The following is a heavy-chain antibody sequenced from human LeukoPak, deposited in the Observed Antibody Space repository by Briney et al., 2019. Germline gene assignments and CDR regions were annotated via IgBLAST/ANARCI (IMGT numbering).Heavy chain of an antibody. CDR1: GFTFASYS. V-gene: IGHV3-21*01. J-gene: IGHJ4*02. Sequence: PGGSLRLSCAASGFTFASYSTNWVRQAPGKGLEWVSSISGDSTYIYNAGSVKGRFTISRDNAQASLYLQMNSLRADDTAVYYCARVSGRLERQSDLDHWGQGTLVIVSS. D-gene: IGHD1-1*01. CDR3: ARVSGRLERQSDLDH. CDR2: ISGDSTYI.